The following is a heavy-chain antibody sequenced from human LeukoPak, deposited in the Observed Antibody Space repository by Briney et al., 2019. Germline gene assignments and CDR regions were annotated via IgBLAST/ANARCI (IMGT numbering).Heavy chain of an antibody. Sequence: GGSLRLSCAASGFTFSDYWMHWVRQAPGKGLEWVAVISYDGSNKYYADSVRGRFTISRDNSKNTLYLQMNSLRAEDTAVYYCARDYDSSGYYPTPDAFDIWGQGTMVTVSS. CDR3: ARDYDSSGYYPTPDAFDI. D-gene: IGHD3-22*01. CDR1: GFTFSDYW. J-gene: IGHJ3*02. CDR2: ISYDGSNK. V-gene: IGHV3-30-3*01.